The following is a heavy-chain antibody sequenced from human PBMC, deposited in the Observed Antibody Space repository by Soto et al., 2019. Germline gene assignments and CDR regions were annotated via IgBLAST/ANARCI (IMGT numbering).Heavy chain of an antibody. CDR2: INPNSGGT. CDR3: ARGLYDSRGYYYFDY. D-gene: IGHD3-22*01. Sequence: QVQLVQSGAEVKKPGASVKVSCKASGYTFTGYYMHWVRQAPGQGLEWMGWINPNSGGTNYAQKFQGRVTMTRDTSISTAYMELSRLRSDDTAVYYCARGLYDSRGYYYFDYWGQGTLVTVSS. J-gene: IGHJ4*02. CDR1: GYTFTGYY. V-gene: IGHV1-2*02.